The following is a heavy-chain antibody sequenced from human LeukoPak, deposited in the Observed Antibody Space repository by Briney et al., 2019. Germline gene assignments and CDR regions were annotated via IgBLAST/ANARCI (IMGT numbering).Heavy chain of an antibody. J-gene: IGHJ4*02. CDR1: GYTFTGYY. CDR3: ARDRFPQYYYDSSGYGGGLFDY. Sequence: GASVKVSCKASGYTFTGYYMHWVRQAPGQGLEWMGWINPNSGGTNYAQKFQGRVTMTRDTSISTAYMELSRLRSDDTAVYYCARDRFPQYYYDSSGYGGGLFDYWGQGTLVTVSS. CDR2: INPNSGGT. D-gene: IGHD3-22*01. V-gene: IGHV1-2*02.